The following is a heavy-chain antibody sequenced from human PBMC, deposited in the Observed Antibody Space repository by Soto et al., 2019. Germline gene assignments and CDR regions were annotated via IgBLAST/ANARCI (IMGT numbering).Heavy chain of an antibody. J-gene: IGHJ3*02. CDR2: IYYSGST. D-gene: IGHD4-17*01. CDR1: GGSISSGGYY. V-gene: IGHV4-31*03. CDR3: VRDYGDYVYAFDI. Sequence: QVQLQESGPGLVKPSQTLSLTCTVSGGSISSGGYYWSWIRQHPGKGLEWIGYIYYSGSTYYNPSLKSRVTISVDTSKNQFSLKLSSVTAADTAVYYCVRDYGDYVYAFDIWGQGTMVTVSS.